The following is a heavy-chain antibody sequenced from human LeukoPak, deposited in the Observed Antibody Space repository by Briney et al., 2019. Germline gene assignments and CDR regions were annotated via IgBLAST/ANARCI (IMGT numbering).Heavy chain of an antibody. J-gene: IGHJ3*02. CDR1: GYTFTGYY. Sequence: ASVKVSCKASGYTFTGYYMHWVRQAPGQGLEWMGWINPNSGGTNYAQKFQGRVTMTRDTSISTAYMELSRLRSDDTAVYYCARVGYSGYVGAFDIWGQGTMVTVSS. V-gene: IGHV1-2*02. CDR3: ARVGYSGYVGAFDI. D-gene: IGHD5-12*01. CDR2: INPNSGGT.